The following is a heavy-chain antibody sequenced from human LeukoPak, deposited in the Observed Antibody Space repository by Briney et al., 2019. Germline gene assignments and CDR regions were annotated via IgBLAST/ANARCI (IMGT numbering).Heavy chain of an antibody. V-gene: IGHV4-59*12. D-gene: IGHD6-19*01. CDR2: IYYSGST. J-gene: IGHJ4*02. CDR1: GGSISSYY. CDR3: ARSRGGSSVAGYGD. Sequence: SETLSLTCTVSGGSISSYYWSWIRQPPGRGLEWIGYIYYSGSTNYNLSLKSRVTISVDTSKNQFSLKLSSVTAADTAVYYCARSRGGSSVAGYGDWGQGTLVTVSS.